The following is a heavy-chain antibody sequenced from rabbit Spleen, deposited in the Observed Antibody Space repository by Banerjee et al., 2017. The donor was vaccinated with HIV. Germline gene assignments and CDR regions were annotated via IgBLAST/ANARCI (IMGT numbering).Heavy chain of an antibody. CDR2: IDPVFGIT. V-gene: IGHV1S7*01. J-gene: IGHJ4*01. CDR3: ARDGAGGSYFAL. Sequence: QELVESGGGLVQPGESLKLSCKVSGIDFSSYGISWVRQAPGKGLEWIGYIDPVFGITYYANWVNGRFSISRENAQNTVFLQMTSLTAADTATYFCARDGAGGSYFALWGPGTLVTVS. CDR1: GIDFSSYG. D-gene: IGHD8-1*01.